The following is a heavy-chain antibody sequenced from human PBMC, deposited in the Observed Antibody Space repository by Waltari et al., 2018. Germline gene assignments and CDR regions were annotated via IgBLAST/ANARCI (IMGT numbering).Heavy chain of an antibody. J-gene: IGHJ4*02. CDR1: GFTFSSYA. V-gene: IGHV3-23*01. CDR2: IAGNGNSA. D-gene: IGHD5-12*01. Sequence: EVQLLESGGALVQPGGSLGLSCAASGFTFSSYAMGWVRQAPGKGLEWVSAIAGNGNSADYADSVKGRFTVSRDNSRDTLYLQLHSLRVDDTAVYYCVRYHSGPNYWGQGTLVTVSS. CDR3: VRYHSGPNY.